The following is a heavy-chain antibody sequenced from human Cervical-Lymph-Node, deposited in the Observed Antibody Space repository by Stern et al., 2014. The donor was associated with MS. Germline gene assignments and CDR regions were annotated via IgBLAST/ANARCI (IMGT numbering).Heavy chain of an antibody. V-gene: IGHV3-30*01. CDR1: GFTFSSYA. D-gene: IGHD2-8*02. Sequence: VQLVESGGGVVQPGRSLRLSCAASGFTFSSYAMHWVRQAPGKGLEWGAVISYDGSNKYYADSVKGRFTISRDNSKNTLYLQMNSLRAEDTAVYYCARVPILDYYYGMDVWGQGTTVTVSS. J-gene: IGHJ6*02. CDR3: ARVPILDYYYGMDV. CDR2: ISYDGSNK.